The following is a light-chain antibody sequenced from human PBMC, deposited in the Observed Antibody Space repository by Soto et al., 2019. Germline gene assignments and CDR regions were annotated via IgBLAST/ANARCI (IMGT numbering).Light chain of an antibody. CDR3: QQLNNFPLT. V-gene: IGKV1-9*01. J-gene: IGKJ5*01. CDR2: SVF. CDR1: QGISSY. Sequence: DIQLTQSPSFLSASVGDRVTITCRASQGISSYLAWYQQKPGKAPKLLIYSVFTLQSGVPSRFSGSGSGTEFALTISSLQPEDFATYYCQQLNNFPLTFGQGTRLEI.